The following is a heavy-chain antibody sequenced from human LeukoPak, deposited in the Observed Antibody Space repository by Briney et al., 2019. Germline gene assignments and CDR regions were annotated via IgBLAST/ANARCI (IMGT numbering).Heavy chain of an antibody. D-gene: IGHD3-10*01. CDR2: ISGSGGST. V-gene: IGHV3-23*01. Sequence: SGGSLRLSCAASGFTFSSYALSWVRQAPGKGLQWVSGISGSGGSTYYADSVKGRFTISRDNSKNTLYLQMNSLRAEDTAVYYCARVTYGSGTYGAFWGQGTLVTVSS. CDR1: GFTFSSYA. J-gene: IGHJ4*02. CDR3: ARVTYGSGTYGAF.